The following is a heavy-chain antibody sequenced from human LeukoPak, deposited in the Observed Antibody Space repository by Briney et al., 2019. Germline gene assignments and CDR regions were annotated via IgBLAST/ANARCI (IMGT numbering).Heavy chain of an antibody. J-gene: IGHJ6*02. D-gene: IGHD6-13*01. CDR1: GFTVSSNY. V-gene: IGHV3-66*01. Sequence: GGSLRLSCAPSGFTVSSNYMSWVRQAPGKGPEWVSDIYSGGSTYYADSVKGRFTISRDNSKNTLYLQMNSLRAEDTAVYYCARDQGIAAAGKLYYYGMDVWGQGTMVTVSS. CDR2: IYSGGST. CDR3: ARDQGIAAAGKLYYYGMDV.